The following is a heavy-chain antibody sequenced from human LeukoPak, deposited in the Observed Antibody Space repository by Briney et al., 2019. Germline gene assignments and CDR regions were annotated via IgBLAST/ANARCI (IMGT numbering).Heavy chain of an antibody. V-gene: IGHV3-11*04. CDR1: GFTFGDYY. Sequence: GGSLGLSCAASGFTFGDYYMSWIRQAPGKGLEWVSYITSSGSVIYYADFVKGRFTISRDNAKDSLYLQMNSLRAEDTAVYYCARGLLTTEWLLHYWFFDLWGRGTLVTVSS. J-gene: IGHJ2*01. D-gene: IGHD3-22*01. CDR3: ARGLLTTEWLLHYWFFDL. CDR2: ITSSGSVI.